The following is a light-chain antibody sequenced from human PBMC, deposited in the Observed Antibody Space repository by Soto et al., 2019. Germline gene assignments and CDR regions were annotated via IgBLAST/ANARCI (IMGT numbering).Light chain of an antibody. V-gene: IGKV1-12*01. CDR1: QAVSDN. CDR2: AAS. CDR3: QQTNSFPPFT. J-gene: IGKJ3*01. Sequence: DIQMTQSPSSVSASVGDRVTITCRASQAVSDNLAWYQQKPGKAPKLLIFAASSLQSGVPSRFSGSGSGTDVTLTISILQPEDFATYYCQQTNSFPPFTFGPGTTVDIK.